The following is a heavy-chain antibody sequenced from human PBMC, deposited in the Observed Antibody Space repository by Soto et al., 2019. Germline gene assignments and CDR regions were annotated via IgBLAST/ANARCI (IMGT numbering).Heavy chain of an antibody. D-gene: IGHD5-18*01. V-gene: IGHV1-2*02. CDR2: ISPKSGGT. Sequence: ASVKVSCKASGYTFSDYYLHWLRQAPGQGLEWMGWISPKSGGTHYALKFEGRVTLTTDTSISTAFMELSRLTSDDTAVYYCARGPRTQLWFPNVYWGQGTLVTVSS. J-gene: IGHJ4*02. CDR3: ARGPRTQLWFPNVY. CDR1: GYTFSDYY.